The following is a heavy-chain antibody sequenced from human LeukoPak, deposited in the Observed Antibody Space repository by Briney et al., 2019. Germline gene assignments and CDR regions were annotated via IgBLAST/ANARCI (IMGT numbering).Heavy chain of an antibody. Sequence: PGGSLRLSCAASGFTFSSYSMNWVRQAPGKGLEWVSYISSSSSTMYYADSVKGRFTISRDNAKNSLYLQMNSLRAEDTAVYYCARVIIDAFDIWGQGTMVTVSS. CDR3: ARVIIDAFDI. CDR2: ISSSSSTM. CDR1: GFTFSSYS. D-gene: IGHD3-3*01. V-gene: IGHV3-48*01. J-gene: IGHJ3*02.